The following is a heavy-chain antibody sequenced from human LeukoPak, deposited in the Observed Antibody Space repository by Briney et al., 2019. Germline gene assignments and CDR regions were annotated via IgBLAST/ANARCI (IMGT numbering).Heavy chain of an antibody. D-gene: IGHD6-13*01. CDR1: GGSFSGYY. V-gene: IGHV4-34*01. CDR2: INHSGST. Sequence: SQTLSLTCAVYGGSFSGYYWSWIRQPPGKGLEWIGEINHSGSTNYNPSLKSRVTISVDTSKNQFSLKLSSVTAVDTAVYYCARGYSSSWYVWFDPWGQGTLVTVSS. J-gene: IGHJ5*02. CDR3: ARGYSSSWYVWFDP.